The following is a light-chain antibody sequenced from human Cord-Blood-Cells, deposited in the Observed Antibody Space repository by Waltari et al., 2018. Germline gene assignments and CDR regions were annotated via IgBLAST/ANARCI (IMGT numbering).Light chain of an antibody. CDR3: QQLKSYPRG. V-gene: IGKV1-9*01. CDR1: QGISSY. CDR2: AAS. Sequence: DIHLTQSPSLLSASVTDNVTITCRASQGISSYLAWYQQKPGKAPKLLIYAASTLQSGVPSRFSGSGSGTEFALTISSLQPEDCATYYCQQLKSYPRGFGGGTKVEIK. J-gene: IGKJ4*01.